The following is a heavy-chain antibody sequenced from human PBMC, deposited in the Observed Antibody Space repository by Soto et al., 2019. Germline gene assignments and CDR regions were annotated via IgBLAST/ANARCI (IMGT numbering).Heavy chain of an antibody. J-gene: IGHJ6*02. Sequence: SVKVSCKASGGTFSSYAMSWVRQAPGQGLEWMGVIIPIFGTADYAQKFQGRVTITADESTSTAYMELSSLRSEDTAVYYCASVLMVYATRYGDYYYYGMDVWGQGTTVTVSS. CDR3: ASVLMVYATRYGDYYYYGMDV. CDR2: IIPIFGTA. CDR1: GGTFSSYA. D-gene: IGHD2-8*01. V-gene: IGHV1-69*13.